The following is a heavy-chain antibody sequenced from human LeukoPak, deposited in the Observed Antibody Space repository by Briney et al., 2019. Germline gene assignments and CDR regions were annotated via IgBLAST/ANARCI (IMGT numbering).Heavy chain of an antibody. Sequence: GGSLRLSCAASGFTLSSISYGMHWVRQAPGRGLEWVAVISHDLTYQAYADSVKGRFTISRDDSKNTLYVQMNSLRTEDTAFYYCARDVNNYFDYWGLGTLVTVSS. CDR2: ISHDLTYQ. CDR1: GFTLSSISYG. V-gene: IGHV3-30*04. CDR3: ARDVNNYFDY. J-gene: IGHJ4*02.